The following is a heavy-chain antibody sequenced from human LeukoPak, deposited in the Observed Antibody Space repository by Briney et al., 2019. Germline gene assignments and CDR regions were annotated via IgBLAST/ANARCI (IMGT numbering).Heavy chain of an antibody. V-gene: IGHV3-30*18. CDR1: GFTFSNYG. CDR2: ISYDGTNK. D-gene: IGHD3-16*01. Sequence: GGSLRLSCAASGFTFSNYGMYWVRQAPGKGLEWVAVISYDGTNKYYADSVKGRFTISRDNSKNTLYLQMNSLRAEDTAVYYCAKVGSGDCYGYKGVVDYWGQGTLVTVSS. J-gene: IGHJ4*02. CDR3: AKVGSGDCYGYKGVVDY.